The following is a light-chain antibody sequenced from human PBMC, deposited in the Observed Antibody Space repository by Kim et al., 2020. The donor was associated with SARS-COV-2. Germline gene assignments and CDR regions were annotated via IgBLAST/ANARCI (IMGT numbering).Light chain of an antibody. V-gene: IGLV6-57*04. Sequence: NFMLTQPHSGSESPGKTVTISCTRSSGSIDENYVQWYQQSPGGVPTTVIYEDDQRPSGVSDRFSDSIDNSSNSASLTISGLRTEDEADYYRQSYNWDNVIFGGGTQLTVL. J-gene: IGLJ2*01. CDR3: QSYNWDNVI. CDR2: EDD. CDR1: SGSIDENY.